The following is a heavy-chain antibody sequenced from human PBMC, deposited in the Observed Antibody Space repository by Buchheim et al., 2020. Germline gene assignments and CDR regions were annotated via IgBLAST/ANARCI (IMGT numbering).Heavy chain of an antibody. Sequence: QVQLQESGPGLVKPSETLSLTCTVSGYSISSGYYWGWIRQPPGKGLEWIGSIYHSGSTYYNPSLKSRVTISVDTSKNQFSLKLSSVTAADTAVYYCARDAPPGITMVRYFDLWGRGTL. J-gene: IGHJ2*01. CDR3: ARDAPPGITMVRYFDL. CDR1: GYSISSGYY. D-gene: IGHD3-10*01. CDR2: IYHSGST. V-gene: IGHV4-38-2*02.